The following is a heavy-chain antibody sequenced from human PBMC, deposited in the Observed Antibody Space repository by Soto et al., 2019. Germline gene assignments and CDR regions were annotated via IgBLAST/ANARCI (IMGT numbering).Heavy chain of an antibody. D-gene: IGHD3-9*01. J-gene: IGHJ4*02. CDR1: GGTFSSYA. Sequence: ASVKVSCKASGGTFSSYAISWVRQAPGQGLEWMGGIIPIFGTANYAQKFQGRVTITADESTSTAYMELSSLRSEDTAVYYCARDGAEYYDILTGYYWFGGWGQGTLVTVSS. CDR2: IIPIFGTA. CDR3: ARDGAEYYDILTGYYWFGG. V-gene: IGHV1-69*13.